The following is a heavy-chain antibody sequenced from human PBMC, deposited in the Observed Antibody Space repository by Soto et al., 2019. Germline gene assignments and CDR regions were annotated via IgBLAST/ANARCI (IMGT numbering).Heavy chain of an antibody. CDR2: ISYIGST. CDR3: ARGAGAYQKTKFAY. Sequence: SETLSLTCTVSGGSISNGAYFWSWIRQHPGKGLEWIGYISYIGSTYYNPSLKSRVSISRDTSKNQLSLILSSVTAADTAVFYCARGAGAYQKTKFAYRGQGTTVIVSS. CDR1: GGSISNGAYF. J-gene: IGHJ6*02. V-gene: IGHV4-31*03. D-gene: IGHD3-16*01.